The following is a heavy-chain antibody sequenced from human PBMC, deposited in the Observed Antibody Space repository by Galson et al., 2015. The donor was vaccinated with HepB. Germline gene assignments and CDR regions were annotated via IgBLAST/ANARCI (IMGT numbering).Heavy chain of an antibody. V-gene: IGHV3-23*01. Sequence: SLRLSCAASGFTFSSYAMSWVRQAPGKGLEWVSAISGSAGSTYYADSVKGRFTLSRDNSKNTLYLQMNSLRAEDTAVYYCAKGDDSSGYYYVNGMDVWGQGTTVTVSS. D-gene: IGHD3-22*01. CDR2: ISGSAGST. CDR1: GFTFSSYA. CDR3: AKGDDSSGYYYVNGMDV. J-gene: IGHJ6*02.